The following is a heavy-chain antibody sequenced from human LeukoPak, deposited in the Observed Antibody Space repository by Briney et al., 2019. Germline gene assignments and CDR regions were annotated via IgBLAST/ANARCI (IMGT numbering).Heavy chain of an antibody. V-gene: IGHV3-15*01. CDR3: NGDDAFDI. J-gene: IGHJ3*02. CDR1: GFTFSSYW. CDR2: IKGKTDGGTT. D-gene: IGHD7-27*01. Sequence: GGSLRPSCAASGFTFSSYWMSWVRQAPGKGLEWVGRIKGKTDGGTTDYAAPVKGRFTISRDDSKNTLYLQMNSLKTEDTAVYYCNGDDAFDIWGQGTMVTVSS.